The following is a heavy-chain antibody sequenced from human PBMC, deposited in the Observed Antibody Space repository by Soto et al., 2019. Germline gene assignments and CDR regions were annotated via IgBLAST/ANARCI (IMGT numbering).Heavy chain of an antibody. D-gene: IGHD1-20*01. CDR2: IYSGGNI. CDR3: ARGPVTGTLYGLDV. V-gene: IGHV3-53*01. Sequence: GGSLRLSCAASGFTVSRNYMTWVRQAPGKELEWVSVIYSGGNIYYADSVKGRFTISWDNSKNTLYLQMNTLRAEDTAVYYCARGPVTGTLYGLDVWGQGTTVTVSS. CDR1: GFTVSRNY. J-gene: IGHJ6*02.